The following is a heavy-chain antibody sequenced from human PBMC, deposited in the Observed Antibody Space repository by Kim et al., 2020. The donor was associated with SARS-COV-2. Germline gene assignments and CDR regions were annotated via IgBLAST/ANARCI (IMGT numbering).Heavy chain of an antibody. D-gene: IGHD1-20*01. V-gene: IGHV4-38-2*02. CDR3: ARSRYRDGMGD. CDR1: GYSISSGYY. CDR2: IYHSGST. Sequence: SETLSLTCTVSGYSISSGYYWGWIRQPPGKGLECIWSIYHSGSTYYNPSLKSRVTISVDTSKNQFSLKLSSVTDADTAVYYCARSRYRDGMGDSGKGTSV. J-gene: IGHJ6*04.